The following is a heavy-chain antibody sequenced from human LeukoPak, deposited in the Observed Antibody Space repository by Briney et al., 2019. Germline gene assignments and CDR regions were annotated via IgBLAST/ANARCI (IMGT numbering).Heavy chain of an antibody. J-gene: IGHJ4*02. CDR2: INWDGGST. D-gene: IGHD4-11*01. Sequence: PGGSLRLSCAASGFTFDDYGMSWVRQAPGKGLEWVSGINWDGGSTGYAESVKGRFTISRDNAKNSLYLQMNSLRAEDTALYYCARTDYSNAFDYWGQGTLVTVSS. CDR3: ARTDYSNAFDY. V-gene: IGHV3-20*04. CDR1: GFTFDDYG.